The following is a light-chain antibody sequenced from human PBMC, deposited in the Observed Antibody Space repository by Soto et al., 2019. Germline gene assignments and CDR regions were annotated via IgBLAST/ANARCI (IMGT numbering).Light chain of an antibody. Sequence: EIVLTQSPGTLSLSPGETATLSCRASQSVNNQLAWYQQKPGQAPRLLIYDASTRATGIPARISGSGSGADFPLTISSLEPEDFAVYYWQHRRNWPLTFGGGTKVEIK. CDR1: QSVNNQ. V-gene: IGKV3-11*01. J-gene: IGKJ4*01. CDR2: DAS. CDR3: QHRRNWPLT.